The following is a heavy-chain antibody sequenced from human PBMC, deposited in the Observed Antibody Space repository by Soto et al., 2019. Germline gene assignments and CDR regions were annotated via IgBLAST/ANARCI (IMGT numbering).Heavy chain of an antibody. CDR1: GVTFSSYS. Sequence: ASFKVSFNASGVTFSSYSIIWVRQAPVQGLEWMGWINPNSGGTNYAQKFQGWVTMTRDTSISTAYMELSRLRSDDTAVYYCARGPYDSSGYYLPLFYYWGQGTLVTVSS. V-gene: IGHV1-2*04. D-gene: IGHD3-22*01. J-gene: IGHJ4*02. CDR2: INPNSGGT. CDR3: ARGPYDSSGYYLPLFYY.